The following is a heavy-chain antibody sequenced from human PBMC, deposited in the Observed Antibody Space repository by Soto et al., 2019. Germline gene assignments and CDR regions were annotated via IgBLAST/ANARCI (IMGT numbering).Heavy chain of an antibody. CDR1: GFTFSSYS. CDR3: ARDSLYAFDI. CDR2: ICGSTI. V-gene: IGHV3-48*02. J-gene: IGHJ3*02. Sequence: VQLVESGGGLVQPGGSLRLSCAASGFTFSSYSMNWVRQAPGKGLEWVSYICGSTISYADSVRGRFTISRDNAKNSLYLQMNSLRDEDTAVYYCARDSLYAFDIWGQGTMVTVSS.